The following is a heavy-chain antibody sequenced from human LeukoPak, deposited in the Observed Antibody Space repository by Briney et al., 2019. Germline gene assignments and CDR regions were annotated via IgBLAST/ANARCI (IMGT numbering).Heavy chain of an antibody. Sequence: AGSLRLSCAASGFTFSDYYMSWIRQAPGKGLERVSYISSSGSTIYYADSVKGRFTISRDNAKNSLYLQMNSLRAEDTAVYYCARGPYGSGSYHMDVWGKGTTVTVSS. CDR2: ISSSGSTI. CDR1: GFTFSDYY. CDR3: ARGPYGSGSYHMDV. V-gene: IGHV3-11*01. J-gene: IGHJ6*03. D-gene: IGHD3-10*01.